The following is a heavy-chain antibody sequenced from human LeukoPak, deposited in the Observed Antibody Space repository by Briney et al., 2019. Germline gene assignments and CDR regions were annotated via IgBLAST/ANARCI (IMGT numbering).Heavy chain of an antibody. V-gene: IGHV3-23*01. CDR1: EFTFDDYA. J-gene: IGHJ4*02. CDR2: ISGSGGST. CDR3: AKDIVVVPAAITFDY. D-gene: IGHD2-2*01. Sequence: GGSLRLSCAASEFTFDDYAMSWVRQAPGKGLEWVSAISGSGGSTYYADSVKGRFTISRDNSKNTLYLQMNSLRAEDTTVYYCAKDIVVVPAAITFDYWGQGTLVTVSS.